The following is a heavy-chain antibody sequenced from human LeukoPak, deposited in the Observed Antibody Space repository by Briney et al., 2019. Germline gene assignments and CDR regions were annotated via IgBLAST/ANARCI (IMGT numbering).Heavy chain of an antibody. D-gene: IGHD5-24*01. CDR3: ARVGDHFHWNLDL. CDR1: GFTVGTKY. CDR2: IYSGGTT. Sequence: AGGSLRLSCAASGFTVGTKYMNWVRQAPGKGLEWVSIIYSGGTTYYADSVKGRFTISRDTSKNTLSLQMNSLRAEDTAVYFCARVGDHFHWNLDLWGRGTLVSVSS. V-gene: IGHV3-53*01. J-gene: IGHJ2*01.